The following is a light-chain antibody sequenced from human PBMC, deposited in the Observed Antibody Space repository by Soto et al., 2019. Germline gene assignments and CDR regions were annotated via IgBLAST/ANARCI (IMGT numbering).Light chain of an antibody. V-gene: IGKV1-27*01. CDR3: QNYNWFPLT. Sequence: DIQMTQSPSSLAASVGDRVTISCRASQGIANYLAWYQEKPGKVPKLLIYGASTLQSGVSSRFTGSGSGTDFTLTISSLQPEDVATYYCQNYNWFPLTFCPGTKVDIK. CDR1: QGIANY. J-gene: IGKJ3*01. CDR2: GAS.